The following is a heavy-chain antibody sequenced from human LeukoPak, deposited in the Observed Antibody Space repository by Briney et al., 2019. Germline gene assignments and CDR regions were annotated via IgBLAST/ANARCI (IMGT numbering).Heavy chain of an antibody. D-gene: IGHD2-15*01. CDR1: GFTFSNYA. Sequence: GGSLRLSCAVSGFTFSNYAMSWVRQAPGKGLGWVSGISGSAGTTYYADSVKGRFTISRDNSKSTLRLEMNSLRVEDTALYFCAKDRARYCGGGSCPRAFDVWGQGTMVTVSS. V-gene: IGHV3-23*01. CDR3: AKDRARYCGGGSCPRAFDV. CDR2: ISGSAGTT. J-gene: IGHJ3*01.